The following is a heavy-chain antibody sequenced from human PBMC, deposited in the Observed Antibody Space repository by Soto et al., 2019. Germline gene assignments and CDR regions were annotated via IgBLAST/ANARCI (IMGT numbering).Heavy chain of an antibody. CDR3: AREPYYDFWSGNNYYYYYGMDV. V-gene: IGHV3-33*01. CDR1: GFTFSSYG. J-gene: IGHJ6*02. Sequence: QVQLVESGGGVVQPGRSLRLSCAASGFTFSSYGMHWVRQAPGKGLEWVAVIWYDGSNKYYADSVKGRFTISRDNSKNXXYXQXXSLRAEDTAVYYCAREPYYDFWSGNNYYYYYGMDVWGQGTTVTVSS. CDR2: IWYDGSNK. D-gene: IGHD3-3*01.